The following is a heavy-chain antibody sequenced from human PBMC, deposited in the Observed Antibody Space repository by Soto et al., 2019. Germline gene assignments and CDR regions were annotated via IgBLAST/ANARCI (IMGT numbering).Heavy chain of an antibody. D-gene: IGHD3-10*01. V-gene: IGHV3-33*01. CDR1: GFTFSSYG. Sequence: QVQLVESGGGVVQPGRFLRLSCAASGFTFSSYGMHWVRQAPGKGLEWVAVIWYDGSNKYYADSVKGRFTISRDNSKNTLYLQMNSLRAEDTAVYYCARDRGGSGSYYNVLSCYGMDVWGQGTTVTVSS. CDR2: IWYDGSNK. J-gene: IGHJ6*02. CDR3: ARDRGGSGSYYNVLSCYGMDV.